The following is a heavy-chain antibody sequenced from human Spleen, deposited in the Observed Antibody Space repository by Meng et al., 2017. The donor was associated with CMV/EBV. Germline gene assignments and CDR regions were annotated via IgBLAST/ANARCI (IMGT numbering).Heavy chain of an antibody. CDR2: INPETGDA. CDR1: GYTFIGYY. D-gene: IGHD6-13*01. J-gene: IGHJ4*02. CDR3: ARSHSPHSGSSYFDY. Sequence: ASVKVSCKASGYTFIGYYMHWMRQAPGQGLEWMGWINPETGDANYAQKFQGRVTMTRDTFITTAYMELTSLTSDDTALYYCARSHSPHSGSSYFDYWGQGPLVTVSS. V-gene: IGHV1-2*02.